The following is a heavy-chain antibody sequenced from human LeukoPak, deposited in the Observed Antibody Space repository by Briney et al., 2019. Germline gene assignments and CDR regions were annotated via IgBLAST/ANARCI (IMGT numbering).Heavy chain of an antibody. CDR1: GGSISSGGYS. CDR3: ARVVHDILTGSNWFDP. J-gene: IGHJ5*02. Sequence: PSETLSLTCAVSGGSISSGGYSWSWIRQPPGKGLEWIGYIYYSGSTNYNPSLKSRVTISVDTSKNQFSLKLSSVTAADTAVYYCARVVHDILTGSNWFDPWGQGTLVTVSS. V-gene: IGHV4-61*08. D-gene: IGHD3-9*01. CDR2: IYYSGST.